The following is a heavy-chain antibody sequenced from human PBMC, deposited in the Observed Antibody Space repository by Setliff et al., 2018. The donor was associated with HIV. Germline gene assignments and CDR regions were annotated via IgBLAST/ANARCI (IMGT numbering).Heavy chain of an antibody. CDR3: AKDQGYRSYYIEY. CDR2: IGGHGSII. CDR1: GLIFSSYE. V-gene: IGHV3-48*03. Sequence: PGGSLRLSCAASGLIFSSYEMNWVRQAPGKGLEWISFIGGHGSIIHYADSVKGRFTISRDNAKNSVYLQMHSLRVEDTAVYYCAKDQGYRSYYIEYWGQGTLVTVSS. D-gene: IGHD5-18*01. J-gene: IGHJ4*02.